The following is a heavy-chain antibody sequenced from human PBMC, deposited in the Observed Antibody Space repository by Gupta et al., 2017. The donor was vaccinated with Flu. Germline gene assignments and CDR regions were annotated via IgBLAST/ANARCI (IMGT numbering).Heavy chain of an antibody. D-gene: IGHD4-4*01. J-gene: IGHJ6*02. CDR3: ARDEAKVTTNYYYYYGMDV. V-gene: IGHV3-21*01. CDR1: GFTFSSYS. CDR2: ISSSSSYI. Sequence: EVQLVESGGGLVKPGGSLRLSCAASGFTFSSYSMNWVRQAPGKGLEWVSSISSSSSYIYYADSVKGRFTISRDNAKNSLYLQMNSLRAEDTAVYYCARDEAKVTTNYYYYYGMDVWGQGTTVTVSS.